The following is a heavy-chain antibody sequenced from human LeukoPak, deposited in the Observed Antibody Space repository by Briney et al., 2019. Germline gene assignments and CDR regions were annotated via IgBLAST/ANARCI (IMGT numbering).Heavy chain of an antibody. V-gene: IGHV4-59*11. Sequence: PSETLSLTCTVSGASISGHYLTWLRQPPGKGLEWIGYISHIGSTNYNPSLKSRVTISDDTSKNQFSLKLTSVTAADTAVYYCARDRISINALDMWGQGTMVTVSS. CDR3: ARDRISINALDM. CDR1: GASISGHY. CDR2: ISHIGST. J-gene: IGHJ3*02. D-gene: IGHD1-14*01.